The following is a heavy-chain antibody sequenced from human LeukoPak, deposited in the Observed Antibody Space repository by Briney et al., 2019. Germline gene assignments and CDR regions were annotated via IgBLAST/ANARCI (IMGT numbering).Heavy chain of an antibody. D-gene: IGHD1-1*01. J-gene: IGHJ5*02. V-gene: IGHV4-38-2*01. CDR3: ARWTGTTQAWFDP. CDR2: INHDGTT. Sequence: SETLSLTCSVSGYSVNNIYYWDWIRPPPGKGLEFIGSINHDGTTYYNSALKSRVTISVDTTKNQFSLKLSSVTAADTAVYYCARWTGTTQAWFDPWGQGTLVTVSS. CDR1: GYSVNNIYY.